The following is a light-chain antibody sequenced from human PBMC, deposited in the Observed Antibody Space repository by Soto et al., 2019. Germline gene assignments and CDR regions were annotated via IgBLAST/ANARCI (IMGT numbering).Light chain of an antibody. J-gene: IGKJ1*01. CDR2: AAS. Sequence: DIQMTQSPSSLSASVGDRVTITCRASQSISSYLNWYQQKPGKAPKLLIYAASSLQSGVPSRFSGSGSGTDFTLTISSLQPEDFETYYCQQSYSTPWTFGRGTKVDIX. CDR3: QQSYSTPWT. V-gene: IGKV1-39*01. CDR1: QSISSY.